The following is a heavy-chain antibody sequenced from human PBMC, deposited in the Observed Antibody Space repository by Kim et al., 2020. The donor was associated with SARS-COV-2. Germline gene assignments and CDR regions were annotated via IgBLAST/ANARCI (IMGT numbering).Heavy chain of an antibody. D-gene: IGHD6-13*01. J-gene: IGHJ5*02. CDR2: INNRGQT. Sequence: SETLSLTCTVSGGSINIDNYYWNWMRHHPGKGLEWIGNINNRGQTHYNPSLMSRVTMSVDTSKNQFSLKLTFVTAADTAVYFCARGMSAAASTWGQGALVTVSS. CDR3: ARGMSAAAST. V-gene: IGHV4-31*03. CDR1: GGSINIDNYY.